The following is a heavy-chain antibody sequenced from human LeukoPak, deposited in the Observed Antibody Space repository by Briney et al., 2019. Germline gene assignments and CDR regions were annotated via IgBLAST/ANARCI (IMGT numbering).Heavy chain of an antibody. CDR1: GFPLSSYS. Sequence: GGSLRLSCAASGFPLSSYSINWVRQAPGKGLEWVSHISSSGSAIYYVDSVKGRFTVSRDNAKNSLFLQMNSPRAEDTAVYYCVRVKGSYFDYWGQGALVTVSS. V-gene: IGHV3-48*01. CDR2: ISSSGSAI. CDR3: VRVKGSYFDY. D-gene: IGHD2-15*01. J-gene: IGHJ4*02.